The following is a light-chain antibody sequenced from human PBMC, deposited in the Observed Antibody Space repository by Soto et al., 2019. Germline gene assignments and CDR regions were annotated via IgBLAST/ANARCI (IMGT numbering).Light chain of an antibody. V-gene: IGKV3-11*01. J-gene: IGKJ2*01. Sequence: EIVLRQSPATLSLSPGERATLSCRASQTVSSYLAWHQQKPGQAPRLLIYDASVRATGTPGRFSGSGSGTDFNLIINSLEPDDFAVYFCHQRSDWPHTFGQGTRLDIK. CDR2: DAS. CDR3: HQRSDWPHT. CDR1: QTVSSY.